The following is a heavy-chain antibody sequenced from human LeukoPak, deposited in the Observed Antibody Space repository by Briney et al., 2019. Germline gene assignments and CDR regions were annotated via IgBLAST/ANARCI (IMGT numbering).Heavy chain of an antibody. Sequence: PGGSLRLSCAASGFIFDDFSMNWIRQAPGKGLEWVSSISGASGFKYYADSVKGRFTISRDNAKDSLFLQTNSLRVEDMAVYYCARDQRRGDYYVTDFWGQGTLVTVSS. CDR1: GFIFDDFS. J-gene: IGHJ4*02. V-gene: IGHV3-21*01. CDR3: ARDQRRGDYYVTDF. D-gene: IGHD1-26*01. CDR2: ISGASGFK.